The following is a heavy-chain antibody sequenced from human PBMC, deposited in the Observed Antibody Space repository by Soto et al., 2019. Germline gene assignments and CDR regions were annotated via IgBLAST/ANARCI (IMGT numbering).Heavy chain of an antibody. J-gene: IGHJ4*02. CDR2: IDIGGNT. CDR3: ARGRGSTGYLGREHYFDY. Sequence: EVQVVESGGGLVQPGGSLRLSCAASGFSVTNNYINWVRQAPGKGLEWVSIIDIGGNTYYADSVKDRFTISRDNSWNTLYLHMDSLRAEDTAVYYCARGRGSTGYLGREHYFDYWGQGTLVTVSP. D-gene: IGHD2-2*01. CDR1: GFSVTNNY. V-gene: IGHV3-66*01.